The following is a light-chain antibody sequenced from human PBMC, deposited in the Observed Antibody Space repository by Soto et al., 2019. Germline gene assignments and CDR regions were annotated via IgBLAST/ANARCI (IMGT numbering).Light chain of an antibody. CDR1: QSVSSY. CDR3: QQLSNWPPNT. CDR2: DAS. Sequence: EIVLTQSPATLSLSPGERATLSCRASQSVSSYLAWYQQKPGQAPRLLIYDASNRATGIPARFSGSVSGTDITLTISSIEPEVFEVYYWQQLSNWPPNTFGEGTKLEMK. V-gene: IGKV3-11*01. J-gene: IGKJ2*01.